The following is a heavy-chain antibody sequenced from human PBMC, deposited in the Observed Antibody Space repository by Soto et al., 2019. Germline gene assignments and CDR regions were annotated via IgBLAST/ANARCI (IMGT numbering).Heavy chain of an antibody. Sequence: EVHLEESGGDLVQPGGSLRLSCAASGFTLSAYWMTWVRQAPGKGLEWVANINRDGSKKSYLDSVRGRFTISRDNVGNSLYLQMDSLRADDTALYYCARDVSPGISRLYLDAFEIWGQGTMVTVSS. CDR1: GFTLSAYW. V-gene: IGHV3-7*05. J-gene: IGHJ3*02. D-gene: IGHD2-8*01. CDR3: ARDVSPGISRLYLDAFEI. CDR2: INRDGSKK.